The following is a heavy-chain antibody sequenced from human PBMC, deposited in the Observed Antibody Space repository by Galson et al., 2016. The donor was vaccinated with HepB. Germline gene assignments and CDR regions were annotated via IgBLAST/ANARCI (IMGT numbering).Heavy chain of an antibody. CDR2: IYSGDST. CDR3: ARGKAVTGSDPLDP. V-gene: IGHV3-53*01. D-gene: IGHD6-19*01. CDR1: GFTVSSTF. Sequence: SLRLSCAASGFTVSSTFMTWVRQAPGKGLEWVSVIYSGDSTNYADSVKGRFTISRDNSKNTMYPQMKSLRVEDTAVYYCARGKAVTGSDPLDPWGQGTLVTVSS. J-gene: IGHJ5*02.